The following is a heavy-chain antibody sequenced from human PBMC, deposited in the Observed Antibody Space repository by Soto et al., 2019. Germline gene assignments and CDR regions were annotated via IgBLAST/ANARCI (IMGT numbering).Heavy chain of an antibody. CDR3: AKGLRGSSGWYDY. D-gene: IGHD6-19*01. V-gene: IGHV3-23*01. CDR2: ISGSVGST. CDR1: GFTFSSYA. J-gene: IGHJ4*02. Sequence: EVQLLESGGGLVQPGGSLRLSCAASGFTFSSYAMSWVRQAPGKGLEWVSAISGSVGSTYYADSVKGRFTISRDNSKNTLYLQMNSLRAEDTAVYYCAKGLRGSSGWYDYWGQGTLVTVSS.